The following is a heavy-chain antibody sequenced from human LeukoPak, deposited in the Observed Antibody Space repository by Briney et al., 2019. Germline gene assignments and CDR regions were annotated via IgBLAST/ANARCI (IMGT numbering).Heavy chain of an antibody. CDR1: GFTFSSFG. J-gene: IGHJ4*02. V-gene: IGHV3-30*02. D-gene: IGHD3-10*01. CDR2: IRYDGNIK. Sequence: GGSLRLSCAASGFTFSSFGMHWVRHAPGKGLEWVAFIRYDGNIKYYADSVKGRFTISRDNSKNTLYLQLNSLRAEDTAVFYCAKAESHYYGSGSYSFDYWGQGTLVTVSS. CDR3: AKAESHYYGSGSYSFDY.